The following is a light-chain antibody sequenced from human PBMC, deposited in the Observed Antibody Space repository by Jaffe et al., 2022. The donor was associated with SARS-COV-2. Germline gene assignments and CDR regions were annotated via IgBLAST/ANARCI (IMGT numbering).Light chain of an antibody. CDR1: QSVSSSH. CDR3: QQYGSSPST. Sequence: EIVLTQSPGTLSLSPGERATLSCRASQSVSSSHLVWYQQKPGQAPRLLIYGASSRATGIPDRFSGSGSGTDFTLTISRLEPEDFAVYYCQQYGSSPSTFGQGTRLEIK. CDR2: GAS. J-gene: IGKJ5*01. V-gene: IGKV3-20*01.